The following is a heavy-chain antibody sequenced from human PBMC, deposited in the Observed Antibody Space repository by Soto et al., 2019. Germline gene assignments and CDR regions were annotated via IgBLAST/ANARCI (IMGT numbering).Heavy chain of an antibody. Sequence: QLQLQESGSGLVKPSQTLYLTCDVSGGSISSGGYSWVWIRQPPGKGLEWSGYTYHSGSTYYNPSRENRVTRSVDRSKNQFSLKLSSVTAADTAVYYCARGAPVLFDYWGQGTLVTVSS. J-gene: IGHJ4*02. CDR3: ARGAPVLFDY. V-gene: IGHV4-30-2*01. CDR1: GGSISSGGYS. CDR2: TYHSGST.